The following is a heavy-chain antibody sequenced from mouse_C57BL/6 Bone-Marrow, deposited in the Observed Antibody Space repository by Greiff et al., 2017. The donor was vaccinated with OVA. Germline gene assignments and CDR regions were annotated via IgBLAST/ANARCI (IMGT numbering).Heavy chain of an antibody. J-gene: IGHJ3*01. D-gene: IGHD2-4*01. CDR2: IYPGDGDT. V-gene: IGHV1-82*01. CDR3: ARGGIYYDYGFAY. Sequence: QVQLQQSGPELVKPGASVKISCKASGYAFSSSWMNWVKQRPGKGLEWIGRIYPGDGDTNYNGKFKGKATLTADKSSSTAYMQLSSLTSEDSAVYFCARGGIYYDYGFAYWGQGTLVTVSA. CDR1: GYAFSSSW.